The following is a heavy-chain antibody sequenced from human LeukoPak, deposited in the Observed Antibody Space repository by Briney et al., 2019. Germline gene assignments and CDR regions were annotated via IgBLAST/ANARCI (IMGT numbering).Heavy chain of an antibody. CDR3: AKEALAYCGGDCYSYYFDY. CDR2: ISGSGGST. J-gene: IGHJ4*02. Sequence: PGGSLRLSCAASGFTFSNYAMSCVRQAPGKGLEWVSAISGSGGSTYYADSVKGRFTISRDYSKNTLYLQMNSLRAEDTAVYYCAKEALAYCGGDCYSYYFDYWGQGTLVTVSS. CDR1: GFTFSNYA. D-gene: IGHD2-21*02. V-gene: IGHV3-23*01.